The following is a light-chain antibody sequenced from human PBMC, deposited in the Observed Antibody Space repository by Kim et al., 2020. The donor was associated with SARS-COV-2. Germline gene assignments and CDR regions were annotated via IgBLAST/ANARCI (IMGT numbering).Light chain of an antibody. J-gene: IGKJ2*01. CDR3: QQYNRHYT. V-gene: IGKV1-5*03. Sequence: LSASVGDRVTIPCRASQSISSWLAWYQQRPGKAPKLLIYKASSLESGVPPRFSGSGSATEFTLTISSLQPDDFGTYYCQQYNRHYTFGQGTKLEI. CDR1: QSISSW. CDR2: KAS.